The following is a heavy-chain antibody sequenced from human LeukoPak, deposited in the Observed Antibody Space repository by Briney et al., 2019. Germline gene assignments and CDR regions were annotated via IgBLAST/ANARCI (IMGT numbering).Heavy chain of an antibody. CDR1: GFSLSISGMC. CDR3: ARIPYSGSYYYFDY. D-gene: IGHD1-26*01. Sequence: SGPALVKPTQTLTLTCTFSGFSLSISGMCVSWIRQPPGKALEWLARIDWDDDKFYRTSLKTRLTISKDTSKNQVVLTMTNMDPVDTATYYCARIPYSGSYYYFDYWGQGTLVTVSS. V-gene: IGHV2-70*17. CDR2: IDWDDDK. J-gene: IGHJ4*02.